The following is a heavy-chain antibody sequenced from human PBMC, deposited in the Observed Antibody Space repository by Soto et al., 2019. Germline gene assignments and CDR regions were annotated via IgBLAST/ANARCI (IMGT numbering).Heavy chain of an antibody. CDR3: ARDRVAVAGYYYYYYMDV. J-gene: IGHJ6*03. CDR1: GYTFTSYY. D-gene: IGHD6-19*01. Sequence: QVQLVQSGAEVKKPGASVKVSCKASGYTFTSYYMHWVRQAPGQGLEWMGIINPSGGSTSYAQKFQGRVTMTTDTYTSTVYMELSSLRSEDTAVYYCARDRVAVAGYYYYYYMDVWGKGTTVTVSS. CDR2: INPSGGST. V-gene: IGHV1-46*03.